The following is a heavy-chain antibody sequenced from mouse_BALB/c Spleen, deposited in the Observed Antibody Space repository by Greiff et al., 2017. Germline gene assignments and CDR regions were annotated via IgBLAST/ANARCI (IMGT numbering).Heavy chain of an antibody. V-gene: IGHV5-6-4*01. CDR3: TRDSTMITYWYFDG. CDR1: GFTFSSYT. Sequence: EVKVEESGGGLVKPGGSLKLSCAASGFTFSSYTMSWVRQTPEKRLEWVATISSGGSYTYYPDSVKGRFTISRDNAKNTLYLQMSSLKSEDTAMYYGTRDSTMITYWYFDGWGAGTTVTVSS. CDR2: ISSGGSYT. D-gene: IGHD2-4*01. J-gene: IGHJ1*01.